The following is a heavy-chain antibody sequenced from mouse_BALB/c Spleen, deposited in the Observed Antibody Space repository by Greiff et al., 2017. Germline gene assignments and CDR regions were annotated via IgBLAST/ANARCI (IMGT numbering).Heavy chain of an antibody. CDR2: INPSNGGT. D-gene: IGHD1-2*01. CDR3: TRFYYGYLYYYAMDY. V-gene: IGHV1S81*02. CDR1: GYTFTSYY. J-gene: IGHJ4*01. Sequence: VKLQESGAELVKPGASVKLSCKASGYTFTSYYMYWVKQRPGQGLEWIGEINPSNGGTNFNEKFKSKATLTVDKSSSTAYMQLSSLTSEDSAVYYCTRFYYGYLYYYAMDYWGQGTSVTVSS.